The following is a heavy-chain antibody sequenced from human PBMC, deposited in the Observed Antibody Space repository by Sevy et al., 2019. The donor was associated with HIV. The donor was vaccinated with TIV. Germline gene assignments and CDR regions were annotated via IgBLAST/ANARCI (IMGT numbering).Heavy chain of an antibody. V-gene: IGHV3-53*01. Sequence: GGSLRLSCAASGFTVSSNYMSWVRQAPGKGLEWVSVIYSGGSTYYADSVKGRFTISRDNSKNTLYLHMNSLRAEDTGVYYSARDLYDSSGYYYRDYYYYGMDVWGQGTTVTVSS. J-gene: IGHJ6*02. CDR3: ARDLYDSSGYYYRDYYYYGMDV. CDR1: GFTVSSNY. D-gene: IGHD3-22*01. CDR2: IYSGGST.